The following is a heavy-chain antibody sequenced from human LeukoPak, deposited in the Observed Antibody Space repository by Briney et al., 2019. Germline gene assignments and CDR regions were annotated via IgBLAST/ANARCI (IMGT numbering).Heavy chain of an antibody. CDR1: GGSISSYY. V-gene: IGHV4-39*01. D-gene: IGHD6-19*01. Sequence: PSETLSLTCTVSGGSISSYYWGWIRQPPGKGLEWIGSIYYSGSTYYNPSLKSRVTISVDTSKNQFSLKLSSVTAADTAVYYCARRLIAVAGMFGVDYWGQGTLVTVSS. CDR3: ARRLIAVAGMFGVDY. CDR2: IYYSGST. J-gene: IGHJ4*02.